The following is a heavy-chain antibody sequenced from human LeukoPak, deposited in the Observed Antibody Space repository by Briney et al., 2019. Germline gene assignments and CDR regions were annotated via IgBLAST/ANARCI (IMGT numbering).Heavy chain of an antibody. CDR1: GFTVSSNY. J-gene: IGHJ4*02. V-gene: IGHV3-53*01. CDR2: IYSGGST. CDR3: ARKRRDGYYFDY. D-gene: IGHD5-24*01. Sequence: GGSLRLSCAASGFTVSSNYMSWVRQAPGKGLEWVSVIYSGGSTYYADSVKGRFTISRDNSKNTLYLQMNSLRAEDTAVYYCARKRRDGYYFDYWGQGTLVTVSS.